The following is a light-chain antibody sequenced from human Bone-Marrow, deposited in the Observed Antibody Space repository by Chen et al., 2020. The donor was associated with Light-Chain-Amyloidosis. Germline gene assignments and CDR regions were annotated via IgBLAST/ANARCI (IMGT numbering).Light chain of an antibody. J-gene: IGLJ3*02. Sequence: TQPSSVSVAPGQTATIACGGNNIGSTSVHWYQQTPGHAPLLVVYDDSDRPSGIPERLSGSNSGNTATLTISRVEAGDEADYYCQVWDRSSDRPVFGGGTKLTVL. CDR1: NIGSTS. CDR2: DDS. CDR3: QVWDRSSDRPV. V-gene: IGLV3-21*02.